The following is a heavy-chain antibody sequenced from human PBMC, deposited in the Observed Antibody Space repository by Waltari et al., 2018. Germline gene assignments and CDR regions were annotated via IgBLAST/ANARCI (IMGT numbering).Heavy chain of an antibody. V-gene: IGHV3-7*01. D-gene: IGHD1-7*01. Sequence: EVQLVESGGGLVQPGGSLRLSCAASGFTFSRSWMGWVRQAPGKGLGWVANIKQDGSEKYYVASVKGRFTVSRDNAKNSLYLQMSSLRAEDTAVYYCAKYGNSNFDSWGQGTLVTVTS. CDR1: GFTFSRSW. J-gene: IGHJ4*02. CDR3: AKYGNSNFDS. CDR2: IKQDGSEK.